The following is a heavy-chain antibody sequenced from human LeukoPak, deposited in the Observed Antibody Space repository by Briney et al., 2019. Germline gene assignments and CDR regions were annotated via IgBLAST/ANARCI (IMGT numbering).Heavy chain of an antibody. V-gene: IGHV3-48*04. J-gene: IGHJ3*02. CDR3: ARNKFELRTPDAFDI. CDR1: GFTFSSYS. CDR2: ISSSSSTI. Sequence: GGSLRLSCAASGFTFSSYSMNWVRQAPGKGLKWVSYISSSSSTIYYADSVKGRFTISRDNAENSLYLQMNSLRAEDTAVYYCARNKFELRTPDAFDIWGQGTMVTVSS. D-gene: IGHD1-26*01.